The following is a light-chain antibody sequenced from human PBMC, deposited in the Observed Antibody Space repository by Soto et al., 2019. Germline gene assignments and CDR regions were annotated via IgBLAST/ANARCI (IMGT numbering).Light chain of an antibody. CDR1: QSISSY. CDR2: AAS. J-gene: IGKJ3*01. Sequence: DIQMTQSPSSLSASVGDRVTITCRASQSISSYLNWYQQKPGKAPKLLIYAASSLQSGVPSRFRGSGSGKVFPLTNSSLQPEDFATYYCQQSNSPPSPFAPGTKVDI. V-gene: IGKV1-39*01. CDR3: QQSNSPPSP.